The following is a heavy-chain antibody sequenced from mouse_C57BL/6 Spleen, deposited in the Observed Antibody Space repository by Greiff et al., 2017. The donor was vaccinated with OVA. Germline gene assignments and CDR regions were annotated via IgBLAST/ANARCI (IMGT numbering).Heavy chain of an antibody. D-gene: IGHD2-4*01. CDR2: INPNNGGT. V-gene: IGHV1-22*01. Sequence: VQLQQSGPELVKPGASVKMSCKASGYTFTDYNMHWVKQSHGKSLEWIGYINPNNGGTSYNQKFKGKATLTVNKSSSTAYMELRSLTSEDSAVYYCARELYDYGGYFDYWGQGTTLTVSS. J-gene: IGHJ2*01. CDR3: ARELYDYGGYFDY. CDR1: GYTFTDYN.